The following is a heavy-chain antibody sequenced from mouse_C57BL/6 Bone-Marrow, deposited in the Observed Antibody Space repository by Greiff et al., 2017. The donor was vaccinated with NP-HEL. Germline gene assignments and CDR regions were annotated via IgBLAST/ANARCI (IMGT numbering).Heavy chain of an antibody. CDR2: IDPSDSYT. J-gene: IGHJ4*01. CDR1: GYTFTSYW. V-gene: IGHV1-50*01. Sequence: QVQLQQPGAELVKPGASVKLSCKASGYTFTSYWMQWVKQRPGQGLEWIGEIDPSDSYTNYTQKFKGKATLTVDTSSSTAYMQLSSLTSEDAAVYYCARSCSYWGQGTSVTVSS. CDR3: ARSCSY.